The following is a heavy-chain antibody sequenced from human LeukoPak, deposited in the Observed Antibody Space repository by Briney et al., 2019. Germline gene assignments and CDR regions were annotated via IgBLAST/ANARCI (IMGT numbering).Heavy chain of an antibody. Sequence: GGSLRLSCAASGFTFSSYSMNWVRQAPGKGLEWVSSISSSSSYIYYADSVKGRFTISRDNAKNSLYLQMNSLRAEDTAVYYCARETQGRDYYGSGSYDYWGQGTLVTVSS. CDR2: ISSSSSYI. J-gene: IGHJ4*02. V-gene: IGHV3-21*01. CDR1: GFTFSSYS. D-gene: IGHD3-10*01. CDR3: ARETQGRDYYGSGSYDY.